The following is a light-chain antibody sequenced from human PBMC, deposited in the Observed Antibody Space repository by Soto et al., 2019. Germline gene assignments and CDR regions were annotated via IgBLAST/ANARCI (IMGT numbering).Light chain of an antibody. J-gene: IGLJ2*01. CDR3: QSYDSSLDVV. Sequence: QSALTQPPSVSGAPGQRVTISCTGSRSNIGAGYDVHWYQQLPGTAPKLLIYGNNNRPSGVPDRFSGSKSGTSASLAITGLQAEDEADYYCQSYDSSLDVVFGGGTKLTVL. V-gene: IGLV1-40*01. CDR1: RSNIGAGYD. CDR2: GNN.